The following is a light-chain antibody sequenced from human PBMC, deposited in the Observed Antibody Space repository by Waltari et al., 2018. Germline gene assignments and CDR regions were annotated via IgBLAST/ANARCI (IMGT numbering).Light chain of an antibody. J-gene: IGKJ4*01. Sequence: DIVMTQSPDSLAVSLGERATINCKSSQSVLYSSNNKNYLAWYQQKPGQPPKLLIYWASTRESGVPDRFSGSGSGTDFTLTISSLQAEDVAVYYCQQYYTTPLTFGRGTMVEIK. CDR2: WAS. CDR1: QSVLYSSNNKNY. CDR3: QQYYTTPLT. V-gene: IGKV4-1*01.